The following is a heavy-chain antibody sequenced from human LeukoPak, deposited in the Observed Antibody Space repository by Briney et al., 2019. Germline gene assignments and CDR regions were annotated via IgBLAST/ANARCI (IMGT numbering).Heavy chain of an antibody. CDR2: ISSSSSYI. D-gene: IGHD3-22*01. Sequence: GGSLRLFCAASGFTFSSYSMNWVRQAPGKGLEWVSPISSSSSYIYYADSVKGRFTISRDNAKKSLYLQMNSLRAEDTAVYYCARVRGALRSTYYYDSREVFDYWGQGTLVTVSS. CDR3: ARVRGALRSTYYYDSREVFDY. J-gene: IGHJ4*02. V-gene: IGHV3-21*01. CDR1: GFTFSSYS.